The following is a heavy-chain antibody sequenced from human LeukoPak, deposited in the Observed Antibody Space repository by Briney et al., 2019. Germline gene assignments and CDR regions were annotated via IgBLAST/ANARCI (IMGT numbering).Heavy chain of an antibody. Sequence: PGRSLRLSCAASGFIFSSFGMHWVRQAPGKGLEWVAVIWYDGSNKYHADSVKGRFTISRDNSKNTLYLQMSSLRAEDTAVYYCARDQGTYYYDSGGYSDLDYWGQGTLVTVSS. V-gene: IGHV3-33*01. CDR1: GFIFSSFG. J-gene: IGHJ4*02. CDR2: IWYDGSNK. CDR3: ARDQGTYYYDSGGYSDLDY. D-gene: IGHD3-22*01.